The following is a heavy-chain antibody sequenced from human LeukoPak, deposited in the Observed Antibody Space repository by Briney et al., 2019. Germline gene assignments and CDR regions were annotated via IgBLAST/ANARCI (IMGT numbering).Heavy chain of an antibody. CDR3: AKGNLQLGQDACDI. CDR2: ISPDGAT. Sequence: PGGSLRLSCAASGFTLSGNAVSWGRQGPGKRAEWGAGISPDGATFYPASVRGRFTISRDTSQNTMYLQMNSLRAEDTALYYCAKGNLQLGQDACDIWGQGTMVTVSS. CDR1: GFTLSGNA. V-gene: IGHV3-23*01. D-gene: IGHD5-18*01. J-gene: IGHJ3*02.